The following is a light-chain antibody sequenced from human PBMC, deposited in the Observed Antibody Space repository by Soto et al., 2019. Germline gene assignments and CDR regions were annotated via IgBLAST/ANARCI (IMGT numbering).Light chain of an antibody. V-gene: IGKV3-15*01. CDR1: QSVSSN. Sequence: TQSPATLSLSPGERATLSCRASQSVSSNLAWYQQKPGQAPRLLIYGASARATGIPARFSGSGSGTEFTLTISSLQSEDFAVYYCQQYNNWPLTFGQGTKVDIK. CDR3: QQYNNWPLT. CDR2: GAS. J-gene: IGKJ1*01.